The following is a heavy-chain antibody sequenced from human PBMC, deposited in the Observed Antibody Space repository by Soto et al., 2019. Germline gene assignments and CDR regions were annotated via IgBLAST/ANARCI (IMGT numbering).Heavy chain of an antibody. Sequence: QVQLQESGPGLVKPSETLSLTCTVSGGSISSYYWSWIRQPPGKGLEWIGYIYYSGSTNYNPSLKSRVTIAVDTSKNQFSLKLSSVTAAYTAVDYCARTYGLVAFDIWGQGTMVTFSS. D-gene: IGHD4-17*01. V-gene: IGHV4-59*01. J-gene: IGHJ3*02. CDR3: ARTYGLVAFDI. CDR1: GGSISSYY. CDR2: IYYSGST.